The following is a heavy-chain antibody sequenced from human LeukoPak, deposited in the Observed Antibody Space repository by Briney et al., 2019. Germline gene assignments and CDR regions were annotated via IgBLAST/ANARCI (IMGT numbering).Heavy chain of an antibody. CDR2: ISSSSSYI. Sequence: PGGSLRLSCAASGFTFSSYGMHWVRQAPGKGLEWVSSISSSSSYIYYADSVKGRFTISRDNAKNSLYLQMNSLRAEDTAVYYCARDPPTYCSGGSCYYFDYWGQGTLVTVSS. J-gene: IGHJ4*02. CDR1: GFTFSSYG. CDR3: ARDPPTYCSGGSCYYFDY. V-gene: IGHV3-21*01. D-gene: IGHD2-15*01.